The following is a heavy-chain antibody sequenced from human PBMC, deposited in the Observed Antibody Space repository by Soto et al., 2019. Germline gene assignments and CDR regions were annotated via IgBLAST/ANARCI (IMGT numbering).Heavy chain of an antibody. V-gene: IGHV3-23*01. CDR2: ISGSGGST. Sequence: EVQLLESGGGLVQPGGSLRLSCAASGFTFSSYAMSWVRQAPGKGLEWVSAISGSGGSTYYADSVKGRFTISRDKSKNTLYLQMNSLRAEDTAVYYCAKAIRGLVDLTNFAYWGQGTLVTVSS. CDR1: GFTFSSYA. CDR3: AKAIRGLVDLTNFAY. J-gene: IGHJ4*02. D-gene: IGHD3-10*01.